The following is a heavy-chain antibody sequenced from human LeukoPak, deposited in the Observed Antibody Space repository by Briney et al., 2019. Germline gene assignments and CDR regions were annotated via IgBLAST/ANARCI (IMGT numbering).Heavy chain of an antibody. D-gene: IGHD3-22*01. CDR1: GYTFTSYY. V-gene: IGHV1-46*01. CDR3: ARVGYYDSSGYGPFDY. CDR2: INPSGGST. Sequence: ASVKVSCKASGYTFTSYYMHWVRQAPGQGLEWMGIINPSGGSTSYAQKFQGRVTMTRDTSTSTVYMELSSLRSEDTAVYYCARVGYYDSSGYGPFDYWGQGTLVTVSS. J-gene: IGHJ4*02.